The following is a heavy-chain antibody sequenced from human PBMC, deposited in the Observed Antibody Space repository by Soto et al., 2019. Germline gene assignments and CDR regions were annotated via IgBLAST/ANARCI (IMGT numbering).Heavy chain of an antibody. D-gene: IGHD2-15*01. V-gene: IGHV4-31*03. Sequence: SETLSLTCTVSGGSISSGGYYWSWIRQHPGKGLEWIGYIYYSGSTYYNPSLKSRVTISVDTSKNQFSLKLSSVTAADTAVYYCARVRRGCSGGSCYAGYYGMDVWGQGTTVTASS. CDR3: ARVRRGCSGGSCYAGYYGMDV. CDR2: IYYSGST. J-gene: IGHJ6*01. CDR1: GGSISSGGYY.